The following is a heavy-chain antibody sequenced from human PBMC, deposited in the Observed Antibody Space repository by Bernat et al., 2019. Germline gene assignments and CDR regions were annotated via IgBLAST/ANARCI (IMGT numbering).Heavy chain of an antibody. Sequence: EVQLVESGGGLVQPGGSLRLSCAASGFNFGGYWMTWVRQAPGKGLEWVANIKQDGSERFYVDSVKCRLTISRDNAKNSLYLQMTSLRAEDTAVYYCAKCIVAAGRSLYYHYGMDVWGKGTTVTVSS. J-gene: IGHJ6*04. CDR2: IKQDGSER. CDR3: AKCIVAAGRSLYYHYGMDV. V-gene: IGHV3-7*02. D-gene: IGHD6-13*01. CDR1: GFNFGGYW.